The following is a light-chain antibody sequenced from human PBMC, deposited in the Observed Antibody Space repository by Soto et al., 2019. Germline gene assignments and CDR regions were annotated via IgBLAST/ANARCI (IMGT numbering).Light chain of an antibody. V-gene: IGKV3-20*01. CDR3: QQYGSSPPYT. CDR1: QSVSSSY. J-gene: IGKJ2*01. CDR2: GAL. Sequence: EIVLTQSPGTLSLSPGKRATLSCRASQSVSSSYLAWYQQKPGQAPRLLIYGALNRATGIPDRFSASGSGTDFTLTISRLEPEDFAMYYCQQYGSSPPYTFGQGTKLEIK.